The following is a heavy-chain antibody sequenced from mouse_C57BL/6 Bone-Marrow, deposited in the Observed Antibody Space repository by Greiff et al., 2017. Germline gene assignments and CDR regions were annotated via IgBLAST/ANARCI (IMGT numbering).Heavy chain of an antibody. D-gene: IGHD2-12*01. CDR2: IDPAGSYT. Sequence: QVQLQQPGAELVKPGASVKLSCKASGYTFTSYWMPWVKQRPGQGLEWIGEIDPAGSYTNYNEKFKGKSTLTVDKASSTAYMQLSSLTSENSAVYSCSIGSYYPFDYWGQGTTLTVSS. CDR1: GYTFTSYW. V-gene: IGHV1-69*01. CDR3: SIGSYYPFDY. J-gene: IGHJ2*01.